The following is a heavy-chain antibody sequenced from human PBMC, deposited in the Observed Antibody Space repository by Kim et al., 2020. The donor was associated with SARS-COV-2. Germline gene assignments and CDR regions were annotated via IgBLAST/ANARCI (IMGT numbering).Heavy chain of an antibody. V-gene: IGHV4-31*03. CDR1: GGSISSGGYY. CDR2: IYYSGST. Sequence: SETLSLTCTVSGGSISSGGYYWSWIRQHPGKGLEWIGYIYYSGSTYYNPSLKSRVTISVDTSKNQFSLKLSSVTAADTAVYYCARARITMMVVVKYFDYWGQGTLVTVSS. CDR3: ARARITMMVVVKYFDY. J-gene: IGHJ4*02. D-gene: IGHD3-22*01.